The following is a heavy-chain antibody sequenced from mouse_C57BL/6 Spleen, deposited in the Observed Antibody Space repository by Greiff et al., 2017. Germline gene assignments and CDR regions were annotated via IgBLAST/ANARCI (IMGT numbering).Heavy chain of an antibody. V-gene: IGHV1-64*01. CDR2: IHPNSGST. CDR3: ALYGPVDYAMDY. J-gene: IGHJ4*01. D-gene: IGHD1-1*02. Sequence: QVQLQQPGAELVKPGASVKLSCKASGYTFTSYWMHWVKQRPGQGLEWIGMIHPNSGSTNYNEKFKSKATLTVDKSSSAAYMQLSSRTSEDSAVYYCALYGPVDYAMDYWGEGTAVTVSS. CDR1: GYTFTSYW.